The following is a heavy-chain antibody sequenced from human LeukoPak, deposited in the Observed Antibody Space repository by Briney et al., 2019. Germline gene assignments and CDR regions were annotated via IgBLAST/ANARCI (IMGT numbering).Heavy chain of an antibody. Sequence: SETLSLTWTVSGGSISSSSYYWGWIRQPPGKGLEWIGSIYYSGSTYYNPSLKSRVTISVDTSKNQFSLKLSSVTAADTAVYYCAKNGQSGFSFDPWGQGTPVSVSS. J-gene: IGHJ5*02. V-gene: IGHV4-39*01. CDR2: IYYSGST. CDR3: AKNGQSGFSFDP. D-gene: IGHD1-26*01. CDR1: GGSISSSSYY.